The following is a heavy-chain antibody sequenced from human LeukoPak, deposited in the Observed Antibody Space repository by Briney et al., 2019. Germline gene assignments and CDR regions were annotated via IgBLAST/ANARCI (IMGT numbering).Heavy chain of an antibody. D-gene: IGHD4-17*01. J-gene: IGHJ4*02. V-gene: IGHV3-20*04. Sequence: PGGSLRLSCAASGFTFDDYGMSWVRQVPGKGLEWVSGINWNGGSTGYADSVKGRFTISRGNSKNSLYLQMNSLRTEDTALYYCAKELTTVTGPMPFDYWGQGTLVTVSS. CDR2: INWNGGST. CDR1: GFTFDDYG. CDR3: AKELTTVTGPMPFDY.